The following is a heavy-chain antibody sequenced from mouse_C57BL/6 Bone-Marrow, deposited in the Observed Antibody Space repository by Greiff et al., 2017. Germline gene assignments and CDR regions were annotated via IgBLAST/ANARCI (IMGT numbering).Heavy chain of an antibody. CDR2: INPGSGGT. J-gene: IGHJ1*03. CDR1: GYAFTNYL. CDR3: ASKEYGYFEV. V-gene: IGHV1-54*01. Sequence: QVQLQQSGAELVRPGTSVKVSCKASGYAFTNYLIEWVKQRPGQGLEWIGEINPGSGGTNYKEKFKGKAKLTADKSSSTAYMELSSLTSEDSAVYYCASKEYGYFEVWGTGTTVTVSS.